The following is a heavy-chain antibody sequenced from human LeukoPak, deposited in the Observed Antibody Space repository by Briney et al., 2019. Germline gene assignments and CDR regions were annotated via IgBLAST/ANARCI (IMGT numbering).Heavy chain of an antibody. Sequence: GGSLRLSCAASGFTFSSYAMSWVRQAPGKGLEWVSAISGSGGNTYYADSVKGRFTIPRDNSKNTLYLQMNSLRAEDTAVYYCAKDLTYYYDSSGYYPFDYWGQGTLVTVSS. D-gene: IGHD3-22*01. V-gene: IGHV3-23*01. J-gene: IGHJ4*02. CDR1: GFTFSSYA. CDR3: AKDLTYYYDSSGYYPFDY. CDR2: ISGSGGNT.